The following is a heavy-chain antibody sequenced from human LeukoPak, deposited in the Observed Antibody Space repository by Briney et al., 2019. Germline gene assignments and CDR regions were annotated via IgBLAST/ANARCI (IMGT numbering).Heavy chain of an antibody. Sequence: PSETLSLTCAVYGGSFSGYYWNWIRQPPGKGLEWIGEINHSGSTNYNPSLKSRVTISVDTSKNQFSLKLSSVTAADTAVYYCARLIGGTTIDYWGQGTLVTVSS. CDR1: GGSFSGYY. V-gene: IGHV4-34*01. J-gene: IGHJ4*02. D-gene: IGHD1-1*01. CDR2: INHSGST. CDR3: ARLIGGTTIDY.